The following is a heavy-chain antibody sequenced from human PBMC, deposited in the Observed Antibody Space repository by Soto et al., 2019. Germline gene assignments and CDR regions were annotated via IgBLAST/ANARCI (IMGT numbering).Heavy chain of an antibody. Sequence: AGGSLRLSCVASGFTFSDYSMSWTRQAPGKGLEWLAFIDSRGRTLSYADSVRGRFTISRDNAENSVYLQMDSLRADDTAVYYCARQAARNYIDSWGQGNSVTVSS. J-gene: IGHJ4*02. V-gene: IGHV3-11*01. CDR3: ARQAARNYIDS. D-gene: IGHD6-6*01. CDR1: GFTFSDYS. CDR2: IDSRGRTL.